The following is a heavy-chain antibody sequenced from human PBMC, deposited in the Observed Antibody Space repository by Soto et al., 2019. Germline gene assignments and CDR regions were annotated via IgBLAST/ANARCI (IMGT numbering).Heavy chain of an antibody. CDR1: GGTFSSYT. Sequence: SVKVSCKASGGTFSSYTISWVRQAPGQGLEWMGRIIPILGIANYAQKFQGRVTITADKSTSTAYMELSSLRSEDTAVYYCAIVGYCSGGSCETHYYGMDVWGQGTTVTV. J-gene: IGHJ6*02. CDR3: AIVGYCSGGSCETHYYGMDV. CDR2: IIPILGIA. V-gene: IGHV1-69*02. D-gene: IGHD2-15*01.